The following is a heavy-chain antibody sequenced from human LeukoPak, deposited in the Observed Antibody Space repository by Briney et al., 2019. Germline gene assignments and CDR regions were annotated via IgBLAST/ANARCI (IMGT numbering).Heavy chain of an antibody. D-gene: IGHD3-22*01. CDR3: ARVHSSGYYYARYYYYGMDV. Sequence: SETLSLTCTVSGGSISSYYWSWIRQPPGKGLEWIGYIYYSGSTNYNPSLKSRVTISVDTSKNQFSLKLSSVTAADTAVYYCARVHSSGYYYARYYYYGMDVWGQGTTVTVSS. V-gene: IGHV4-59*01. CDR1: GGSISSYY. CDR2: IYYSGST. J-gene: IGHJ6*02.